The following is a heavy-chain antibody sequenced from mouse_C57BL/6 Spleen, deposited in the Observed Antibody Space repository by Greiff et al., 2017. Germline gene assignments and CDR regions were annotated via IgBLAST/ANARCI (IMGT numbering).Heavy chain of an antibody. CDR1: GYTFTSYG. CDR3: ARGGEITTVVSSFDD. Sequence: QVQLQQSGAELARPGASVKLSCKASGYTFTSYGLSWVKQRTGQGLEWIGEIYPRSGNTYYNEKFKGKATLTADKSSSTAYMELRSLTSEDSAVYFCARGGEITTVVSSFDDWGQGTTLTVSS. V-gene: IGHV1-81*01. CDR2: IYPRSGNT. D-gene: IGHD1-1*01. J-gene: IGHJ2*01.